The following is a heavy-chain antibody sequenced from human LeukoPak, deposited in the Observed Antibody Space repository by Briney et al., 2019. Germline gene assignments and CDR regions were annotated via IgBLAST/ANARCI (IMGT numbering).Heavy chain of an antibody. D-gene: IGHD5-18*01. CDR3: ARGCSYGTDYYCGMDV. V-gene: IGHV4-61*02. J-gene: IGHJ6*02. CDR2: IYTSGST. CDR1: GGSISSGSYY. Sequence: PSETLSLTCTVSGGSISSGSYYWSWIRQPAGKGLEWIGRIYTSGSTNYNPSLKSRVTISVDTSKNQFSLKLSSVTAADTAVYYCARGCSYGTDYYCGMDVWGQGTTVTVSS.